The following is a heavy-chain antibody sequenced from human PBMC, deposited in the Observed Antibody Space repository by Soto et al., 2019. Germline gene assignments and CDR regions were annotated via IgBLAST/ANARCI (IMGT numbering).Heavy chain of an antibody. CDR2: IWYDGSNK. D-gene: IGHD2-2*01. CDR1: GSIFIGYG. J-gene: IGHJ3*02. Sequence: PGGSLRLSCVVPGSIFIGYGMHWVRQAPGKGLEWVAVIWYDGSNKYYADSVKGRFTISRDNSKNTLYLQMNSLRAEDTAVYYCARGSSLVPAGEAFDIWGQGTMVTVSS. CDR3: ARGSSLVPAGEAFDI. V-gene: IGHV3-33*01.